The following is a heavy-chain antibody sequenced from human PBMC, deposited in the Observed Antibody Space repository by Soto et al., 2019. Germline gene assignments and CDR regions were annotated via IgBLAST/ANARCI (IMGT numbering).Heavy chain of an antibody. CDR1: GGSISSSHW. D-gene: IGHD2-21*02. CDR2: IYHSGST. CDR3: VRDADETAIVPAPWLV. V-gene: IGHV4-4*02. J-gene: IGHJ6*02. Sequence: QVHLQESGPGLVNPSGTLTLTCAVSGGSISSSHWWGWVRQAPGKGLEWIGEIYHSGSTNYNPSPKHRITMPVDKSKNQFSVNLSAVPAADTAVNYCVRDADETAIVPAPWLVWGRGTMVTVSS.